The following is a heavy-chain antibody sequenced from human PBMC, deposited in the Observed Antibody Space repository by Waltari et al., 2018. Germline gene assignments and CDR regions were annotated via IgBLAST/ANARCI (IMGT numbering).Heavy chain of an antibody. J-gene: IGHJ4*02. Sequence: EVQLVESGGGLVQPGGSLRLSCAASGFTFSTYWIHWVRQDPGKGLVGVSRINADGRSTGYADSVKGRFTISRDNAKNTVYLQMNSLRADDSAVYYCATWKFCTGGSCYGWGYWGQGTLVTVSS. CDR3: ATWKFCTGGSCYGWGY. CDR2: INADGRST. D-gene: IGHD2-15*01. V-gene: IGHV3-74*01. CDR1: GFTFSTYW.